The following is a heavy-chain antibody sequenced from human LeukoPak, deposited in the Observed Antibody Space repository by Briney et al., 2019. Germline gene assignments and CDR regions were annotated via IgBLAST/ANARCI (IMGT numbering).Heavy chain of an antibody. CDR3: ASPKGYSYGYGFDY. V-gene: IGHV3-23*01. CDR1: GFTFSSYA. J-gene: IGHJ4*02. Sequence: PGGSLRLSCAASGFTFSSYAMSWVRQAPGKGLEWVSAISGSGGSTYYADSVKGRFTISRDNSKNTLYLQMNSLRAEDTAVYYCASPKGYSYGYGFDYWGQGTLVTVSS. CDR2: ISGSGGST. D-gene: IGHD5-18*01.